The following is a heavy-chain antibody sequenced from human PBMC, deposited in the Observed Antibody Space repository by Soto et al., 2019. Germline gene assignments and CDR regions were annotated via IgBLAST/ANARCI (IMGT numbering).Heavy chain of an antibody. Sequence: QVQLVQSGAEVKKPGASVKVSCKSSGYRFETYAMNWVRQAPGQGLEWMGWTSSYNIDTFYAEKFQDRASMTTDTSTGTAYMELRSLSSDDTAVYYCARGHGVIIGAMDVWGQGTAVTVSS. CDR1: GYRFETYA. D-gene: IGHD3-3*01. CDR2: TSSYNIDT. CDR3: ARGHGVIIGAMDV. V-gene: IGHV1-18*01. J-gene: IGHJ6*02.